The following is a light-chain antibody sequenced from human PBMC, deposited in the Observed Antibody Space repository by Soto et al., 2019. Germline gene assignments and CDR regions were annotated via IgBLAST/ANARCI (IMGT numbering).Light chain of an antibody. Sequence: QSVLTQPPSVSGAPGQWVTISCTGSSSNIGAGYDVHWYQQLPGTAPKLLIYGNSNRPSGVPDRFSGSKSGTSASLAITGLQAEYEADYYCQSYDSSLSAWVFGGGTKLTVL. CDR1: SSNIGAGYD. V-gene: IGLV1-40*01. CDR2: GNS. J-gene: IGLJ3*02. CDR3: QSYDSSLSAWV.